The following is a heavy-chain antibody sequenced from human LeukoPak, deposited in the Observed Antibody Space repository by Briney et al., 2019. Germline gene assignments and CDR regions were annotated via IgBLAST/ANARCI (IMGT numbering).Heavy chain of an antibody. CDR3: AKDFVVVPGNVNYFDY. CDR2: IYSGGST. CDR1: GFTVSSND. V-gene: IGHV3-53*01. Sequence: TGGSLRLSCAASGFTVSSNDMSWVRQAPGKGLECISVIYSGGSTYYADSVKGRFTVSRDNSKNTLYVQMKSLRAEDTAVYYCAKDFVVVPGNVNYFDYWGQGTLVTVSS. J-gene: IGHJ4*02. D-gene: IGHD2-21*02.